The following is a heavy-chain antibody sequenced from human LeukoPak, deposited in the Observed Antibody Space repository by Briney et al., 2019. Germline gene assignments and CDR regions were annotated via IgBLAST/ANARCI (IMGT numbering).Heavy chain of an antibody. D-gene: IGHD6-6*01. CDR1: GFTFGDYG. V-gene: IGHV3-30*03. J-gene: IGHJ4*02. Sequence: PGGSLRLSCAATGFTFGDYGMHWVRQAPGKGLEWVAVISYDGSNKYYADSVKGRFTISRDNSKNTLYLQMNSLRAEDTAVYYCARDGGQSIPFDYWGQGTLVTVSS. CDR3: ARDGGQSIPFDY. CDR2: ISYDGSNK.